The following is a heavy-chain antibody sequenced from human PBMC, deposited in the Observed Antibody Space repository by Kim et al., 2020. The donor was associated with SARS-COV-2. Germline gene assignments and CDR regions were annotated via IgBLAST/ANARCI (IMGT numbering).Heavy chain of an antibody. CDR2: IYYSGST. V-gene: IGHV4-59*13. D-gene: IGHD3-10*01. CDR1: GGSISSYY. CDR3: ARDLMVRGVNPNHDYYYGMDV. Sequence: SETLSLTCTVSGGSISSYYWSWIRQPPGKGLEWIGYIYYSGSTNYNPSLKSRVTISVDTSKNQFSLKLSSLTAADTAVYYCARDLMVRGVNPNHDYYYGMDVWGQGTTVTVSS. J-gene: IGHJ6*02.